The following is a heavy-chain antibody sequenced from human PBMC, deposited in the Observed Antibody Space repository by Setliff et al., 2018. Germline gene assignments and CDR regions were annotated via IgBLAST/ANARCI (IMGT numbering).Heavy chain of an antibody. CDR1: GGSISVYY. CDR3: ARQRRWFGPQPIDY. J-gene: IGHJ4*02. Sequence: SETLSLTCTVSGGSISVYYWTWFRQPPGKGLEWIGYISSGSTNYNPSLKSRITISVDTSKKQFSLKLSSVTATDTAVYYCARQRRWFGPQPIDYWGQGTLVTVSS. D-gene: IGHD3-10*01. CDR2: ISSGST. V-gene: IGHV4-4*08.